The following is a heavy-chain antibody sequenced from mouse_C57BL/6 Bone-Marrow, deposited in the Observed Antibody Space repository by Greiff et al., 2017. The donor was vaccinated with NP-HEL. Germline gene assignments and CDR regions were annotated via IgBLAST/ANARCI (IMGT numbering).Heavy chain of an antibody. CDR2: IYPRSGNT. Sequence: QVQLQPSGAELARPGASVQLSCKASGYTFTSYGISWVKQRTGQGLEWIGEIYPRSGNTYYNEKFKGKATLTADNSSSTAYMELRSLTSEDSAVYFCARGRLRRRGYAMDYWGQGTSVTVSS. J-gene: IGHJ4*01. CDR3: ARGRLRRRGYAMDY. D-gene: IGHD2-2*01. V-gene: IGHV1-81*01. CDR1: GYTFTSYG.